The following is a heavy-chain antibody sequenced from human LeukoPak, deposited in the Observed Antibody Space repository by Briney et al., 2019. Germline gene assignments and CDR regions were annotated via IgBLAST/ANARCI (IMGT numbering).Heavy chain of an antibody. Sequence: SQTLSLTCTVSGGSISSGGHSWSWIRQPPGKGLEWIGYIYHSGSGSTYYNPSLKSRVTISIDKSKNQFSLKLNSVTAADTAVYYCAREVVPAAISATYSSGPYFDYWGQGTLVTVSS. CDR2: IYHSGSGST. J-gene: IGHJ4*02. D-gene: IGHD2-2*01. V-gene: IGHV4-30-2*01. CDR3: AREVVPAAISATYSSGPYFDY. CDR1: GGSISSGGHS.